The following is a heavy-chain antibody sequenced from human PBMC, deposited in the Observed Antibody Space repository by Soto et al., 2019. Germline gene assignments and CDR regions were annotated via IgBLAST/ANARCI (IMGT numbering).Heavy chain of an antibody. CDR2: INPNSGGT. J-gene: IGHJ6*02. Sequence: VKVSCKSSGYTFTGYYMHWVRQAPGQGLEWMGWINPNSGGTNYAQKFQGWVTMTRDTSISTAYMELSRLRSDDTAVYYCARGGYCISTSCFDDHAYYYYGMDVWGQGTTVTFSS. V-gene: IGHV1-2*04. D-gene: IGHD2-2*01. CDR1: GYTFTGYY. CDR3: ARGGYCISTSCFDDHAYYYYGMDV.